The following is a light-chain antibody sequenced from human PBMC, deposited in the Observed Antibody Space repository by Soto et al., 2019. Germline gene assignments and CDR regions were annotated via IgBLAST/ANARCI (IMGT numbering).Light chain of an antibody. CDR3: QRYNKWPLT. CDR1: QGIGDT. J-gene: IGKJ4*01. CDR2: DTS. Sequence: TALTQSPSSRSLSPGERRTLSCRASQGIGDTLAWYQHKPGQTPRLLIYDTSARATGVPARFSGSRSGPEFTLTINSLQSEDFAIYYCQRYNKWPLTFGGGTKVDIK. V-gene: IGKV3-15*01.